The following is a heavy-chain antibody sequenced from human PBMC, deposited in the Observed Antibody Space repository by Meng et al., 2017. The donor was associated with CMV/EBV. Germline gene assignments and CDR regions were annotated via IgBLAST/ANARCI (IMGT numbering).Heavy chain of an antibody. CDR3: ARDNLLLTSGAFDI. CDR1: GYTFTSYY. J-gene: IGHJ3*02. D-gene: IGHD2-15*01. CDR2: INHSGGST. V-gene: IGHV1-46*01. Sequence: ASGYTFTSYYMRWVRQAPGQGLEWMGIINHSGGSTSYAQKFQGRVTMTRDMSTSTVYMELSSLRSEDTAVYYCARDNLLLTSGAFDIWGQGTMVTVSS.